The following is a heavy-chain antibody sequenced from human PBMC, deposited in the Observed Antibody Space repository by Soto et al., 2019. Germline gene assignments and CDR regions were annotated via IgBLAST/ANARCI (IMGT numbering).Heavy chain of an antibody. Sequence: QVQLQESGPGLVKPSQTLSLTCTVSGGSISSGGYYWSWIRQHPGKGLEWIGYIYYSGSTYYNPSLNSRVTISVDTSKIQFSLKLSTVTAADTDVYYCAREFATVTHNWYFDLWGRGTLVTVSS. D-gene: IGHD4-4*01. CDR3: AREFATVTHNWYFDL. J-gene: IGHJ2*01. V-gene: IGHV4-31*03. CDR2: IYYSGST. CDR1: GGSISSGGYY.